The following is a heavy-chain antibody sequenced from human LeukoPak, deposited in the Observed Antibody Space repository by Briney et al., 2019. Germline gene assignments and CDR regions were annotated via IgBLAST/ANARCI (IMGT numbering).Heavy chain of an antibody. CDR2: IYYSGST. J-gene: IGHJ6*02. CDR1: GGSISSSSYY. Sequence: SETLSLTCTVSGGSISSSSYYWGWIRQPPGKGLEWIGSIYYSGSTYYNPSLKRRVTISVDTSKNQFSLKLSSVTAADTAVYYCARQGDYSSSWYRADYYYYGMDVWGQGTTVTVSS. D-gene: IGHD6-13*01. V-gene: IGHV4-39*01. CDR3: ARQGDYSSSWYRADYYYYGMDV.